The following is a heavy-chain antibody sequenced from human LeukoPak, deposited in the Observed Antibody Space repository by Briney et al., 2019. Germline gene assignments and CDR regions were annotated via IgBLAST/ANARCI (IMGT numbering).Heavy chain of an antibody. CDR3: ARYFSPYGSILAY. Sequence: ASATVSLTASGGTFSSYAISWVRQAPGQGLEWMGWISAYNGNTNYTQKLQGRVTITTDTSTSTAYMELRSLRSDDTAVYYCARYFSPYGSILAYWGQGTLVTVSS. D-gene: IGHD3-10*01. J-gene: IGHJ4*02. CDR2: ISAYNGNT. V-gene: IGHV1-18*01. CDR1: GGTFSSYA.